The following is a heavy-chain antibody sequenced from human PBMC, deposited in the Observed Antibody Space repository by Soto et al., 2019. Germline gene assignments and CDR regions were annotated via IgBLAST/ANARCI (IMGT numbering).Heavy chain of an antibody. V-gene: IGHV4-61*01. J-gene: IGHJ3*02. CDR2: IYYSGST. D-gene: IGHD1-26*01. CDR3: ARGGGSYVLGPPGYAFDI. Sequence: PSETLSLTCAVSGGSVTSSNYWSWIRQPPGKGLEWIGYIYYSGSTNYNPSLKSRVTISVDTSKNLFSLKLSFVTAADTALFFFARGGGSYVLGPPGYAFDIWGQGTMVTVSS. CDR1: GGSVTSSNY.